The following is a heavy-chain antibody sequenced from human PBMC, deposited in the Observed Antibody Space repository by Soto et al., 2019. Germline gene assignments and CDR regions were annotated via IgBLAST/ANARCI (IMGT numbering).Heavy chain of an antibody. CDR3: AGRGPLLVTTTYNRYYGY. Sequence: SETLSLTCAVYGGSFSGYYWSWIRQPPGKGLEWIGEINHSGSTNYNPSLKSRVTISVDTSKNQFSLKLSSVTAADTAVYYCAGRGPLLVTTTYNRYYGYWGQGTLVTISS. CDR2: INHSGST. V-gene: IGHV4-34*01. CDR1: GGSFSGYY. J-gene: IGHJ4*02. D-gene: IGHD3-10*01.